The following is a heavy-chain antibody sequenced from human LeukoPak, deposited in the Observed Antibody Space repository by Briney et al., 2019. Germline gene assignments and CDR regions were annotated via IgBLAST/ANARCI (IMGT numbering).Heavy chain of an antibody. CDR1: GFTISSYA. J-gene: IGHJ4*02. CDR3: ARDVSYYYGSGSYLFDY. V-gene: IGHV3-30*04. CDR2: IAYDGSNK. Sequence: GRSLRLSCAASGFTISSYAMHWVRQAPGKGLEWVAVIAYDGSNKYYADSVKGRFTISRDNSKNTLYLQMNSLRAEDTAVYYCARDVSYYYGSGSYLFDYWGQGTLVTVSS. D-gene: IGHD3-10*01.